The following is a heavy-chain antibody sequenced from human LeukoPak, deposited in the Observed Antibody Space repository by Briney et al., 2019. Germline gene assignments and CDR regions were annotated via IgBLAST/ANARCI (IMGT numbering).Heavy chain of an antibody. J-gene: IGHJ4*02. CDR3: AREGGRAAAGRFDY. Sequence: GGSLRLSCAASGINFRASGMHWARQAPGKGLEWVTFIQNDGSDKYYAASVKGRFTIPRDNSKNTVYLHMNSLRADDTALYYCAREGGRAAAGRFDYWGQGTLVTVSS. V-gene: IGHV3-30*02. D-gene: IGHD6-13*01. CDR1: GINFRASG. CDR2: IQNDGSDK.